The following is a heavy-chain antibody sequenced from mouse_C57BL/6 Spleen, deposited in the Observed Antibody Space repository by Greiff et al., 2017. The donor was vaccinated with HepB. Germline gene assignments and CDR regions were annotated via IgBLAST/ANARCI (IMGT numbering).Heavy chain of an antibody. J-gene: IGHJ4*01. CDR1: GYTFTSYW. V-gene: IGHV1-5*01. CDR3: TRSHGSSIYAMDY. Sequence: EVQLQQSGTVLARPGASVKMSCKTSGYTFTSYWMHWVKQRPGQGLEWIGAIYPGNSDTSYNQKFKGKAKLTAVTSASTAYMELSSLTNEDSAVYYCTRSHGSSIYAMDYWGQGTSVTVSS. D-gene: IGHD1-1*01. CDR2: IYPGNSDT.